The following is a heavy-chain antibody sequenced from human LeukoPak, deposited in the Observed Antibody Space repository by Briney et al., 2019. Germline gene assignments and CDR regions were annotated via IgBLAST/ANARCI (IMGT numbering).Heavy chain of an antibody. Sequence: SETLSLTCTVSGGSISSYYWSWIRQPPGEGLEWIGYIYYSGTTNYNPSLKSRVTISVDTSKNQFSLKLSSVTAADTAVYYCARAWYDSSGYYYTFDYWGQGTLVTVSS. D-gene: IGHD3-22*01. CDR3: ARAWYDSSGYYYTFDY. CDR1: GGSISSYY. CDR2: IYYSGTT. V-gene: IGHV4-59*01. J-gene: IGHJ4*02.